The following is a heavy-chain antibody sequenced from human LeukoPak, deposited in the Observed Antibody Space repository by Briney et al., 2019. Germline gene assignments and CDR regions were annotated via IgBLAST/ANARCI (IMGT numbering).Heavy chain of an antibody. CDR3: VKGFGGYVDY. Sequence: GGSLRLSCAASGFTLDDYAMHWVRQAPGKGLEWVSGISWNSGSIGYADSVKGRFTISRDNAKNSLYLQMNSLRAEDTALYHCVKGFGGYVDYWGQGTLVTVSS. V-gene: IGHV3-9*01. CDR1: GFTLDDYA. D-gene: IGHD3-10*01. J-gene: IGHJ4*02. CDR2: ISWNSGSI.